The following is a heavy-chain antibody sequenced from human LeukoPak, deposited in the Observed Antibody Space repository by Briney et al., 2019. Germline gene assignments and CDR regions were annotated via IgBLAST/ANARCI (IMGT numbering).Heavy chain of an antibody. CDR2: IYYSGST. CDR3: ARGLRYCSSTSCQRGSTRFDP. J-gene: IGHJ5*02. V-gene: IGHV4-59*12. D-gene: IGHD2-2*01. CDR1: GGSISSYY. Sequence: SETLSLTCTVSGGSISSYYWSWIRQPPGKGLEWIGYIYYSGSTNYNPSLKSRVTMSVDTSKNQFSLKLSSVTAADTAVYYCARGLRYCSSTSCQRGSTRFDPWGQGTLVTVSS.